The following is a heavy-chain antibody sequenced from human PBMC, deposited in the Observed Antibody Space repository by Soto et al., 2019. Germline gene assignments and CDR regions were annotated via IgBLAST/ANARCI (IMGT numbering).Heavy chain of an antibody. CDR2: IYPGDSDT. J-gene: IGHJ4*02. V-gene: IGHV5-51*01. Sequence: PGESLKISCKGSGYSFTSYWIGWVRQMPGKGLEWMGIIYPGDSDTRYSPSFQGQVTISADKSISTAYLQWSSLKASDTAMYYCARQAQEYYGSGPCDYWGQGTLVTVSS. CDR1: GYSFTSYW. CDR3: ARQAQEYYGSGPCDY. D-gene: IGHD3-10*01.